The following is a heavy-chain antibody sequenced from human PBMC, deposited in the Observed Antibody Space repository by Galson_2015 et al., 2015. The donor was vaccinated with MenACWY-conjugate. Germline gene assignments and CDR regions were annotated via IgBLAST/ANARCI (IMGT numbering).Heavy chain of an antibody. D-gene: IGHD7-27*01. CDR3: ARIPTWGSSFGYFDY. CDR2: IHHSETT. Sequence: SETLSLTCSVSGGSIYSSDYWWAWIRQPPGKGLEWIASIHHSETTHYNPSLKSRVSISVDTSKNQFSLILNSVTAADTAVYYCARIPTWGSSFGYFDYWGQGILVAVSS. CDR1: GGSIYSSDYW. V-gene: IGHV4-39*01. J-gene: IGHJ4*02.